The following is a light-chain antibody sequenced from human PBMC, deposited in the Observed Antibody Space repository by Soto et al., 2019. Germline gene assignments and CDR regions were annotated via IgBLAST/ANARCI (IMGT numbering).Light chain of an antibody. V-gene: IGKV4-1*01. CDR2: WAS. Sequence: DIVMTHSPDSLAVSLGERATFNCTASQNLLSSSNNRNYLAWYQQKPGQPPKLLIYWASTRESGVPDRFSGSGSGTDFTLTISSLQAEDVALFYRQQYYATPLTFGGGTKVDIK. CDR3: QQYYATPLT. J-gene: IGKJ4*01. CDR1: QNLLSSSNNRNY.